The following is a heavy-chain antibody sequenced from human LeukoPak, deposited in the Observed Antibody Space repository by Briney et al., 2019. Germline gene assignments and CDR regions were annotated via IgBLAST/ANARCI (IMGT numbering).Heavy chain of an antibody. Sequence: ASVKVSCKASGYTFTNYYMHWVRQAPGQGLEWMGWISAHDGTRDYALKHEDRVTMTTDTSTSTAYMELRGLRSDDTAVYYCARRSTLYSSGRFYFNYWGQGTLVTVSS. J-gene: IGHJ4*02. CDR3: ARRSTLYSSGRFYFNY. V-gene: IGHV1-18*04. CDR1: GYTFTNYY. D-gene: IGHD6-19*01. CDR2: ISAHDGTR.